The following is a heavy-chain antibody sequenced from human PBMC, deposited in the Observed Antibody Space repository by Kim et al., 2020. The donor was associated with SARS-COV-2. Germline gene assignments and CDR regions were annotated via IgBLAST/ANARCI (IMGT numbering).Heavy chain of an antibody. V-gene: IGHV4-59*01. D-gene: IGHD1-26*01. CDR3: ARAYSNWFDP. CDR2: ST. J-gene: IGHJ5*02. Sequence: STNYHPYLKSRVTISVDTSKNQFSLKLSSVTAADTAVYYCARAYSNWFDPWGQGTLVTVSS.